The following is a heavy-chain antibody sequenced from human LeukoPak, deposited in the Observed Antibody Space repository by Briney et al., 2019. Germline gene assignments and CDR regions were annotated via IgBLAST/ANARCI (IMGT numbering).Heavy chain of an antibody. J-gene: IGHJ4*02. D-gene: IGHD3-22*01. CDR2: ISAYNANT. V-gene: IGHV1-18*01. CDR3: ARDMGPYDSEYFDY. CDR1: GYTFTNYG. Sequence: ASVKVSCKASGYTFTNYGISWVGQAAGQGGEGMGWISAYNANTNYAQKLHGRVTMTTHTPTSTAYMELRSLRSVDTAVYYCARDMGPYDSEYFDYCGQGTLVTVSS.